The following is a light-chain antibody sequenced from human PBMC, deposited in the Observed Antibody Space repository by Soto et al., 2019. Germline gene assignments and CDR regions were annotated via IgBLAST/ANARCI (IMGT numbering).Light chain of an antibody. CDR2: DVS. CDR3: SSYTSSSTFYV. CDR1: SSDVGGYNY. V-gene: IGLV2-14*01. J-gene: IGLJ1*01. Sequence: QAVLTPPASPSGAAGQAITISCTGNSSDVGGYNYVSWYQQHPGKAPKLMIYDVSNRPSGVSNRFSGSKSGNTASLTISGLQAEDEADYYCSSYTSSSTFYVFGTGTKVTVL.